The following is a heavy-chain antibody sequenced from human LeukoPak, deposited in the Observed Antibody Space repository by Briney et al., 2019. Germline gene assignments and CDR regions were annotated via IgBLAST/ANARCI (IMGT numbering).Heavy chain of an antibody. CDR2: ISSSSSYI. V-gene: IGHV3-21*01. D-gene: IGHD4-17*01. CDR3: ARDSPARRDGDYEDFDY. CDR1: GFTFSSYS. Sequence: GVYLSLSCAASGFTFSSYSMNWVRQAPGKGLEWVSSISSSSSYIYYADSVKGRFTISRDNAKNSLYLQMNSLRAEDTAVYYCARDSPARRDGDYEDFDYWGQGTLVTVSS. J-gene: IGHJ4*02.